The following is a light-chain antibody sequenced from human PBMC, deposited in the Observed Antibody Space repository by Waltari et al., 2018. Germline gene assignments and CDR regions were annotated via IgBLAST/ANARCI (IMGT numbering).Light chain of an antibody. J-gene: IGKJ4*01. Sequence: DIQMTQSPSSLSASVGDRVTITCRASQNINNYLNWYHQTPGKAPKLLIYATSNLQSGVPSRFSGSGSGTDFTLTISSLQPEDFATYYCQQGYAIPLTFGGGTKVEI. CDR1: QNINNY. CDR3: QQGYAIPLT. CDR2: ATS. V-gene: IGKV1-39*01.